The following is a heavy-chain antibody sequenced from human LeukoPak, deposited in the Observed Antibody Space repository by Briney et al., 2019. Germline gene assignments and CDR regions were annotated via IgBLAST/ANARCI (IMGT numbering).Heavy chain of an antibody. CDR1: GFTFSSYE. J-gene: IGHJ4*02. D-gene: IGHD6-19*01. Sequence: GSLRLSCAASGFTFSSYEMNWVRQPPGKGLEWIGSIYYSGSTYYNPSLKSRVTISVDTSKNQFSLKLSSVTAADTAVYYCARSFREYSSGWYAAYWGQGTLVTVSS. CDR2: IYYSGST. CDR3: ARSFREYSSGWYAAY. V-gene: IGHV4-39*07.